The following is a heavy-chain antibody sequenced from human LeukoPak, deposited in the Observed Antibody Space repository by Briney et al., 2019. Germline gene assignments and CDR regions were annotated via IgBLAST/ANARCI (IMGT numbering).Heavy chain of an antibody. J-gene: IGHJ6*02. CDR3: ARESGTTQGYYYYGMDV. D-gene: IGHD1-1*01. V-gene: IGHV4-59*01. CDR1: GGSIRSYF. Sequence: PSETLSLTCTVSGGSIRSYFWSWIRQPPGKGLEWIGYIYYSGSTNYNPSLKSRVTISVDRSKNQFSLKMSSVTAADTAVYYCARESGTTQGYYYYGMDVWGQGTTVTVSS. CDR2: IYYSGST.